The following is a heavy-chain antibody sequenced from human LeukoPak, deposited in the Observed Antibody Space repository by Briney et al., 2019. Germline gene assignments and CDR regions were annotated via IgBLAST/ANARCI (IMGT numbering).Heavy chain of an antibody. CDR3: NDDYLHAFGI. Sequence: PGGSLRLSCAASGFTFSSYWMHWVRQAPGKGLVWVSYIDSDGSDTTYADSVKGRFTISRDNAKNTLYLQMNSLRAEDTAVYSTNDDYLHAFGIWGQGTTVTVSS. J-gene: IGHJ3*02. CDR1: GFTFSSYW. D-gene: IGHD2/OR15-2a*01. V-gene: IGHV3-74*01. CDR2: IDSDGSDT.